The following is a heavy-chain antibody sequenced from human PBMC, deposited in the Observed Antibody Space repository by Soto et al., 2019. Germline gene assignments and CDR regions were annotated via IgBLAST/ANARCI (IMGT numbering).Heavy chain of an antibody. V-gene: IGHV3-23*01. Sequence: XGSLRLSCAAAGVTFSSDAMSWVRQAPGKGLDWVSAIIGSGGSTYYADSVKGRFTISRDNSKNTLYLQMNSLRAEDTAVYYCANPHRTLDKRYYYDSSGYEHLDYWGQGTLVTVSS. CDR1: GVTFSSDA. J-gene: IGHJ4*02. CDR3: ANPHRTLDKRYYYDSSGYEHLDY. D-gene: IGHD3-22*01. CDR2: IIGSGGST.